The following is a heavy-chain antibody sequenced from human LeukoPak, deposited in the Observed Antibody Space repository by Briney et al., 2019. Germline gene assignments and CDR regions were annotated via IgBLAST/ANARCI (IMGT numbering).Heavy chain of an antibody. J-gene: IGHJ4*02. CDR1: GGSISSSSYY. D-gene: IGHD4-11*01. CDR3: ARVTTVTTVYFDY. V-gene: IGHV4-39*01. CDR2: IYYSGST. Sequence: SETLSLTCTVSGGSISSSSYYWGWLRQPPGRGLEWIGSIYYSGSTCYNPSLKSRVTISVDTSKNQFSLKLSSVTAADTAVYYCARVTTVTTVYFDYWGQGTLVTVSS.